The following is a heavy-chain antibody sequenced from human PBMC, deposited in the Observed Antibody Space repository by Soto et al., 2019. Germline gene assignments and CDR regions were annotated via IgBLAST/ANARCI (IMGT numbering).Heavy chain of an antibody. V-gene: IGHV3-9*01. CDR3: AKDNSRGYCSGGSCWTNFDY. D-gene: IGHD2-15*01. J-gene: IGHJ4*02. CDR2: ISWNSGSI. Sequence: GGSLRLSCAASGFTFDDYAMHWVRQAPGKGLEWVSGISWNSGSIGYADSVKGRFTISRDNAKNSLYLQMNSLRAEDTALYYCAKDNSRGYCSGGSCWTNFDYWGQGTLVTVSS. CDR1: GFTFDDYA.